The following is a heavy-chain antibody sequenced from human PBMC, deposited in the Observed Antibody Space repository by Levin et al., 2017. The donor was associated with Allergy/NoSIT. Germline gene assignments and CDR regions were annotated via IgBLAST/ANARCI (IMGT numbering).Heavy chain of an antibody. CDR3: ARDLQYRIDH. Sequence: GESLKISCAASGFTFSSYWMYWVRQAPGEGLVWVSRINSDGCTTGYADSVKGRFTISRDNAKNTPYLQLNSLRAEDTAVYYCARDLQYRIDHWGQGTLVTVSS. D-gene: IGHD2-2*02. CDR2: INSDGCTT. J-gene: IGHJ4*02. V-gene: IGHV3-74*01. CDR1: GFTFSSYW.